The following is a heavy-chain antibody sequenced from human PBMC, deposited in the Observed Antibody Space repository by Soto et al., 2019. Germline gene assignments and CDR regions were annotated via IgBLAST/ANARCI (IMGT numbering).Heavy chain of an antibody. CDR3: ASARAVPRSGGSCCDAFDI. V-gene: IGHV1-2*04. CDR1: GYTFTGYY. J-gene: IGHJ3*02. CDR2: INPNSGGT. D-gene: IGHD2-15*01. Sequence: ASVKVSCKASGYTFTGYYMHWVRQAPGQGLEWMGWINPNSGGTNYAQKFQGWVTMTRDTSISTAYMELSRLRSDDTAVYYCASARAVPRSGGSCCDAFDIWGQGTMVTVSS.